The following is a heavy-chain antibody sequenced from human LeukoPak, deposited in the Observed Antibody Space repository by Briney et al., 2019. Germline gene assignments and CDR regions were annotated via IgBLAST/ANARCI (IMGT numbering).Heavy chain of an antibody. J-gene: IGHJ3*02. Sequence: GGSLRLSCAASGFIFSSSAMSWVRQAPGKGLEWVSGISGSGGRTNYADSVKGRFTISRDNSKKTLYLQMHSLRADDTALYYCAKGSGSYHDAFDIWGQRTVVTVSS. CDR3: AKGSGSYHDAFDI. V-gene: IGHV3-23*01. CDR2: ISGSGGRT. CDR1: GFIFSSSA. D-gene: IGHD1-26*01.